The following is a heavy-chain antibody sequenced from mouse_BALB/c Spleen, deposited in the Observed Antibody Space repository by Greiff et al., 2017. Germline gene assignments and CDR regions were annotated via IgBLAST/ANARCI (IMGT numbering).Heavy chain of an antibody. Sequence: VKLQESGPGLVAPSQSLSITCTVSGFSLTGYGVNWVRQPPGKGLEWLGMIWGDGSTDYNSALKSRLSISKDNSKSQVFLKMNSLQTDDTARYYCARGYYYGSSWYFDVWGAGTTVTVSS. D-gene: IGHD1-1*01. V-gene: IGHV2-6-7*01. J-gene: IGHJ1*01. CDR3: ARGYYYGSSWYFDV. CDR1: GFSLTGYG. CDR2: IWGDGST.